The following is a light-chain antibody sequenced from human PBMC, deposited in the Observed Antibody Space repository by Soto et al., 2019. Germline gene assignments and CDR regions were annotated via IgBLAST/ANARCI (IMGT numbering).Light chain of an antibody. CDR3: HQRNDWPIT. V-gene: IGKV3-11*01. J-gene: IGKJ5*01. CDR1: QSVGSY. Sequence: IVLTQAPATLSLSPGDGATLSCRASQSVGSYLAWYQQKLGQAPRLLIYDASKRATGIPARFSGSGSGTDFTLTIISLEPEDFAVYYCHQRNDWPITFGQGTLLEIK. CDR2: DAS.